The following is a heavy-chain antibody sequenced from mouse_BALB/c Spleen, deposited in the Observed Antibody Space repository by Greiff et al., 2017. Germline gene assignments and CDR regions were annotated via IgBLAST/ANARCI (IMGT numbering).Heavy chain of an antibody. CDR2: ISSGGST. V-gene: IGHV5-6-5*01. CDR3: ARGKGYSYYFDY. D-gene: IGHD2-3*01. CDR1: GFTFSSYA. J-gene: IGHJ2*01. Sequence: DVKLVESGGGLVKPGGSLKLSCAASGFTFSSYAMSWVRQTPEKRLEWVASISSGGSTYYPDSVKGRFTISRDNARNILYLQMSSLRSEDTAMYYCARGKGYSYYFDYWGQGTTLTVSS.